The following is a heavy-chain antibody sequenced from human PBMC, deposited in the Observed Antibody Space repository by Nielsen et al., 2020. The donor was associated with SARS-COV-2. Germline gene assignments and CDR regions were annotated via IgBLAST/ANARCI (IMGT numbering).Heavy chain of an antibody. V-gene: IGHV3-23*01. CDR1: GFTFSSYA. Sequence: GESLKISCAASGFTFSSYAMSWVRQAPGKGLEWVSAISGSGGSTYYADSVKGRFTISRDNSKNTLYLQMNSLRAEDTAVYYCARAEAYYDSSGYPYYFDYWGQGTLVTVSS. CDR3: ARAEAYYDSSGYPYYFDY. CDR2: ISGSGGST. J-gene: IGHJ4*02. D-gene: IGHD3-22*01.